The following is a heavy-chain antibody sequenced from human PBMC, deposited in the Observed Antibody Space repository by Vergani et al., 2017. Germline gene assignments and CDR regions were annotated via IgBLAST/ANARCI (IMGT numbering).Heavy chain of an antibody. V-gene: IGHV3-49*03. CDR2: ISSKAYGGTT. CDR3: TRDVKWELTTDY. Sequence: VQLVESGGGVVQPGRSLRLSCTASGFTFGDYAMSWFRQAPGKGLEWVGFISSKAYGGTTEYAASVKGRFTISRDDSKSIAYLQMNSLKTEDTAVYYCTRDVKWELTTDYWGQGTLVTVSS. D-gene: IGHD1-26*01. CDR1: GFTFGDYA. J-gene: IGHJ4*02.